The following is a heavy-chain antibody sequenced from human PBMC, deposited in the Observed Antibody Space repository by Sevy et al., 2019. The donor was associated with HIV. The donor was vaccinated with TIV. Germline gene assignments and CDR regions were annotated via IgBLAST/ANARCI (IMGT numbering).Heavy chain of an antibody. CDR2: INPNSGGT. CDR1: GYTFTGYY. J-gene: IGHJ2*01. D-gene: IGHD3-22*01. Sequence: ASVKVSCKASGYTFTGYYMQWVRQAPGQGLEWMGWINPNSGGTNYAQKFQGRVTMTRDTSISTAYMELSRLRSDDTAVYYCARPAAQPHYYDSSGYYFDWYFDLWGRGTLVTVSS. CDR3: ARPAAQPHYYDSSGYYFDWYFDL. V-gene: IGHV1-2*02.